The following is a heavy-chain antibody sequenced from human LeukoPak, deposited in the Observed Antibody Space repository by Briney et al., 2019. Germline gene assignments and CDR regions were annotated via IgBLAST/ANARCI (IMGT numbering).Heavy chain of an antibody. Sequence: GGSLRLSCAASGFTVSAYAMAWVRQAPGKGLEWVSTIYDDNTYYADSVRGRFAISTDNSKNTLYLQMNSLRVEDTAVYFCAARKVRGVWFYLDYWGQGTLVTVSS. J-gene: IGHJ4*02. CDR2: IYDDNT. CDR1: GFTVSAYA. D-gene: IGHD3-10*01. V-gene: IGHV3-23*01. CDR3: AARKVRGVWFYLDY.